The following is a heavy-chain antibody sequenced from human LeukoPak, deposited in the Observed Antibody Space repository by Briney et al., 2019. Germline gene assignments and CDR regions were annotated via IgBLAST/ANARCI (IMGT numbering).Heavy chain of an antibody. CDR3: ARGASGSTYYYYYYMDV. D-gene: IGHD1-26*01. CDR2: IYTSGIT. Sequence: PSETLSLTCAVYGGSFSGYYWSWIRQPAGKGLEWIGRIYTSGITNYNPSLKSRVTISVDTSKNQFSLKLSSVTAADTAVYYCARGASGSTYYYYYYMDVWGKGTTVTVS. J-gene: IGHJ6*03. V-gene: IGHV4-59*10. CDR1: GGSFSGYY.